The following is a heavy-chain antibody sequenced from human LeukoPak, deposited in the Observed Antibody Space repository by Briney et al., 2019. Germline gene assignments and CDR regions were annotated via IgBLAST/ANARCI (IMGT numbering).Heavy chain of an antibody. J-gene: IGHJ6*02. CDR1: GGTFSSYA. D-gene: IGHD2-2*01. CDR2: IIPILGIA. Sequence: SVKVSCKASGGTFSSYAISWVRQAPGQGLEWMGRIIPILGIANYAQKFQGRVTITADKSTSTAYMELSSLRSEDTAVYYCARVPIVVVPAATDYYYYGMDVWGQGTTVTVSS. CDR3: ARVPIVVVPAATDYYYYGMDV. V-gene: IGHV1-69*04.